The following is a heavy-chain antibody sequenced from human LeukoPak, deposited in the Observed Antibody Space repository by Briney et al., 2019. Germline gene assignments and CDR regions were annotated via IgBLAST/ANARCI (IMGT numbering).Heavy chain of an antibody. CDR2: IYYSGST. Sequence: PSETLSLTFTVSGGSISSSSYYWGWIRQPPGKGLEWIGSIYYSGSTYYNPSLKSRVTISVDTSKNQFSLKLSSVTAADTAVYYCARRLAMGEFDYWGQGTLVTVSS. V-gene: IGHV4-39*01. J-gene: IGHJ4*02. CDR3: ARRLAMGEFDY. CDR1: GGSISSSSYY. D-gene: IGHD3-16*01.